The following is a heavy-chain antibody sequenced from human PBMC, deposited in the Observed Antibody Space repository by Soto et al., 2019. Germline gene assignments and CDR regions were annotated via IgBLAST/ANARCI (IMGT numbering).Heavy chain of an antibody. CDR2: ISGYNGNT. Sequence: ASVKVSCKTSGYTFNVYGITWVRQAPGQGLEWMGWISGYNGNTNYAQNLQDRVNMTTDTSTTTAYMELRSLRSDDTAVYYCVRASWRGPLSAFDIWGQGTMVTVSS. CDR3: VRASWRGPLSAFDI. J-gene: IGHJ3*02. CDR1: GYTFNVYG. V-gene: IGHV1-18*01.